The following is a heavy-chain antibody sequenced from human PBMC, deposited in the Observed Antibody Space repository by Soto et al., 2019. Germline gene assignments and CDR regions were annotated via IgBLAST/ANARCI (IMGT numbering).Heavy chain of an antibody. V-gene: IGHV4-59*08. D-gene: IGHD3-10*01. CDR3: ARHGGITMVRGVLAAFDI. CDR2: IFYSGST. J-gene: IGHJ3*02. CDR1: CPSVSSHY. Sequence: SEILSLTCTLDCPSVSSHYWSWIQKPLGNGLEWIGYIFYSGSTSYNPSLKSRVTISVETSKNQFSLKLSSVTAVDTAVYYCARHGGITMVRGVLAAFDIWGQWTMVT.